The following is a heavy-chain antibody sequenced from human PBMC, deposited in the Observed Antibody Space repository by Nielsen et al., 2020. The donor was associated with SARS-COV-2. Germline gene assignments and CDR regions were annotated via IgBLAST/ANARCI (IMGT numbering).Heavy chain of an antibody. CDR3: ARHWREGATFYWFFDL. CDR1: GFTVSSNY. Sequence: GESLKISCAASGFTVSSNYMSWLRQAPGKGLEWVSLIYGSGSSSYYADSVKGRFTISRDNSKKTLYLQMTSLRPEDTAVYYCARHWREGATFYWFFDLWGRGTLVTVSS. J-gene: IGHJ2*01. D-gene: IGHD1-26*01. V-gene: IGHV3-53*01. CDR2: IYGSGSSS.